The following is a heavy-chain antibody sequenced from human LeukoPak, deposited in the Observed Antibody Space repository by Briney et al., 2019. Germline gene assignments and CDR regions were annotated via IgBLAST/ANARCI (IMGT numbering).Heavy chain of an antibody. V-gene: IGHV3-23*01. CDR2: ISGSGGST. D-gene: IGHD2-2*01. J-gene: IGHJ1*01. Sequence: GGSLRLSCAASGFTFSSYARSWVRQAPGKGLEWVSAISGSGGSTYYADSVKGRFTISRDNSKNTLYLQMNSLRAEDTAVYYCAKDAPVNIVVIPAANSWGQGTLVTVSS. CDR3: AKDAPVNIVVIPAANS. CDR1: GFTFSSYA.